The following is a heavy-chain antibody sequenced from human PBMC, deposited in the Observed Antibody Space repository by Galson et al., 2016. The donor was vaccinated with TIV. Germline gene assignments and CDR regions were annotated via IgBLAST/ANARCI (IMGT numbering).Heavy chain of an antibody. Sequence: QSGAEVKEPGESLKISCKGSGYRFTSFSITWVRLMPGKGLEWLGRIAPSDSYPNYNPSFQGHVTFSVDKSVSTAYLQWSSLKASDTAMYFCAREREYYVDLWGQGTLVTVSS. CDR1: GYRFTSFS. V-gene: IGHV5-10-1*01. CDR3: AREREYYVDL. CDR2: IAPSDSYP. D-gene: IGHD2/OR15-2a*01. J-gene: IGHJ4*02.